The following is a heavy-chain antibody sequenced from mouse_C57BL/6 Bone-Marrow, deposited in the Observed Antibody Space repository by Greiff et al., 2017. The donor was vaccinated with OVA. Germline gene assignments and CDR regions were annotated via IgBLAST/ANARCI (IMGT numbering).Heavy chain of an antibody. Sequence: EVKVVESGGGLVQPGGSLSLSCAASGFTFTDYYMSWVRQPPGTALEWFGFIRNKANGYTTEYSASVKGRFTISRDNSQSILYLQMNALRAEDSATYYCARYALYYGISYWGQGTLVTVSA. D-gene: IGHD2-1*01. J-gene: IGHJ3*01. CDR3: ARYALYYGISY. CDR2: IRNKANGYTT. CDR1: GFTFTDYY. V-gene: IGHV7-3*01.